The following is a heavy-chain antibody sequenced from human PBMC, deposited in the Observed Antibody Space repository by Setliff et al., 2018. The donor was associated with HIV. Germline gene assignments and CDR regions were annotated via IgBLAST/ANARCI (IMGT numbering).Heavy chain of an antibody. CDR1: GASVSSRSFF. CDR2: ISNRGTT. Sequence: SETLSLTCSVSGASVSSRSFFWGWVRQSPGKGPEWIGSISNRGTTYDNPSLKSRVIVSIDTSKDQFSLNLFHVTPADTAVYHCARDAGRSWEVGFWYFDLWGRGSLVTVSS. CDR3: ARDAGRSWEVGFWYFDL. D-gene: IGHD6-13*01. J-gene: IGHJ2*01. V-gene: IGHV4-39*07.